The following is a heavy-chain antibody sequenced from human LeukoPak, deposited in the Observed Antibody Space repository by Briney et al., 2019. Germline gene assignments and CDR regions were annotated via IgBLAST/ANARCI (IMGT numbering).Heavy chain of an antibody. CDR1: GDTFTGYY. V-gene: IGHV1-2*04. CDR3: ARGWYDILTGLGPFDY. CDR2: MNPNSGGT. J-gene: IGHJ4*02. Sequence: ASVKVSCKASGDTFTGYYMHWVRQAPGQGLEWMGWMNPNSGGTKYAQKFQGWVTMTRDTSISTAYMELSRLRSDDTAVYYCARGWYDILTGLGPFDYWGQGTLVTVSS. D-gene: IGHD3-9*01.